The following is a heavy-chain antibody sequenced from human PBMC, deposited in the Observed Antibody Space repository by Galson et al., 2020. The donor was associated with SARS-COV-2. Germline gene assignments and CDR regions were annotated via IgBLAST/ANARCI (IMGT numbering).Heavy chain of an antibody. J-gene: IGHJ4*02. V-gene: IGHV3-21*01. Sequence: GESLKISCAASGFTFSSYGMHWVRQAPGKGLEWVSSISSSSSYIYYADSVKGRFTISRDNAKNSLYLQMNSLRAEDTAVYYCARDRYYDILTGYYGYWGQGPLVTVSS. CDR1: GFTFSSYG. CDR3: ARDRYYDILTGYYGY. D-gene: IGHD3-9*01. CDR2: ISSSSSYI.